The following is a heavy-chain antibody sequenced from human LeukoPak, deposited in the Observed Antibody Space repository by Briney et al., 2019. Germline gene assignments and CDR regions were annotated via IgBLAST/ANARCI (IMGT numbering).Heavy chain of an antibody. CDR2: IYYSGST. D-gene: IGHD1-1*01. J-gene: IGHJ5*02. CDR3: ASPNWSDAGWFDP. Sequence: SETLSLTCTVSGGSISSSSYYWGWIRQPPGKGLEWIGSIYYSGSTYYNPSLKSRVTISVDTSKNQFSLKLSSVTAADTAVYYCASPNWSDAGWFDPWGQGTLVTVSS. CDR1: GGSISSSSYY. V-gene: IGHV4-39*01.